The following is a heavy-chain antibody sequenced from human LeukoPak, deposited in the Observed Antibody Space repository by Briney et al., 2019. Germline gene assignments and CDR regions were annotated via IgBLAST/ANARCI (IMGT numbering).Heavy chain of an antibody. CDR1: GGSFSGYY. V-gene: IGHV4-34*01. CDR2: INHSGST. J-gene: IGHJ4*02. D-gene: IGHD3-22*01. CDR3: ARARRDSSGYYFPVYFDY. Sequence: ASETLSLTCAVYGGSFSGYYWSWIRQPPGKGLEWIGEINHSGSTNYNPSLKSRVTISVDTSKNQFSLKLSSVTAADTAVYYCARARRDSSGYYFPVYFDYWGQGTLVTVSS.